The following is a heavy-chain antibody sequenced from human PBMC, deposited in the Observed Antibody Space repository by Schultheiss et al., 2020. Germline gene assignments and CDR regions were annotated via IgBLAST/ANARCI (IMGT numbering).Heavy chain of an antibody. CDR2: IYHSGST. CDR1: GGPISSSSYY. D-gene: IGHD3-3*01. Sequence: SETLSLTCTVSGGPISSSSYYWDWIRQSPGKGLEWIGEIYHSGSTNYNPSLRSRVTISLDKSKNQFSLRLSSVTAADTAMYYCARNNFEFWGGYQYYYMDVWGRGTTVTVSS. CDR3: ARNNFEFWGGYQYYYMDV. J-gene: IGHJ6*03. V-gene: IGHV4-39*07.